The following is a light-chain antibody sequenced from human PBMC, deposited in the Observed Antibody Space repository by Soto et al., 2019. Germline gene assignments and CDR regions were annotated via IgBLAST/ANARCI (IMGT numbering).Light chain of an antibody. V-gene: IGLV4-69*01. J-gene: IGLJ3*02. Sequence: QPVLTQSPSASASLGASVKLTCTLSSGHSSYAIAWHQQQPEKGPRYLMKLNSDGSHSKGDGIPDRFSGSSSGAVRYLTISSLQSGDEADYYCQTWGTGIQVFGGGTQLTVL. CDR3: QTWGTGIQV. CDR2: LNSDGSH. CDR1: SGHSSYA.